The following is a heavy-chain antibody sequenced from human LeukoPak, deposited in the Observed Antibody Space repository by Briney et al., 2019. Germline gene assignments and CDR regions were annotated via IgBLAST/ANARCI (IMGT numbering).Heavy chain of an antibody. J-gene: IGHJ4*02. CDR3: AKPLRDAGSFNYPYFDF. CDR1: GFTLSTYP. CDR2: IWDSNDNT. V-gene: IGHV3-23*01. D-gene: IGHD5-24*01. Sequence: PGGSLRLSCAASGFTLSTYPMSWVRQAPGKGVEWVSSIWDSNDNTYYADSVKGRFTISRDISKNTLYLQMFSLRAEDTAVYYCAKPLRDAGSFNYPYFDFWGQGTLVTVSS.